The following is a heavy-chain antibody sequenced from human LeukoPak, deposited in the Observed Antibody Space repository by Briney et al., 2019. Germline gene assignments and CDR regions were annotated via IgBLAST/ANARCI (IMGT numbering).Heavy chain of an antibody. Sequence: GASVKVSCKASGYTFTGYYMHWVRQAPGQGLEWMGWINPNSGGTNYAQKFQGRVTMTTGTSTSTAYMELRSLRSDDTALYYCARFGLGKHIEVAGIPFDIWGQGTMVTVSS. CDR2: INPNSGGT. CDR3: ARFGLGKHIEVAGIPFDI. V-gene: IGHV1-2*02. D-gene: IGHD6-19*01. CDR1: GYTFTGYY. J-gene: IGHJ3*02.